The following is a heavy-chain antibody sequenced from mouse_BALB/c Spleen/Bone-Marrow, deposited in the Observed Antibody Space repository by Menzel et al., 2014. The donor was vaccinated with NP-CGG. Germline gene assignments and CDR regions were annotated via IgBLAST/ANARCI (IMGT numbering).Heavy chain of an antibody. CDR3: AKSDGCFFDY. D-gene: IGHD2-3*01. Sequence: EVQRVESGGGLVQPKGSLKLSCAASGFTFNTYAMNWVRQAPGKGLEWVARIRSKSNNYATYYADSVKDRFTISRNDSQSKLFLQMNNLKTEDTAMYYCAKSDGCFFDYWGQGTSLTVSS. CDR1: GFTFNTYA. V-gene: IGHV10-1*02. J-gene: IGHJ2*03. CDR2: IRSKSNNYAT.